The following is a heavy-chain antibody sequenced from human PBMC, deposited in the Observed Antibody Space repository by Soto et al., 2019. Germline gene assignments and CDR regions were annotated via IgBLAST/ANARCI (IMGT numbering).Heavy chain of an antibody. D-gene: IGHD6-13*01. V-gene: IGHV4-30-4*01. Sequence: SETLSLTCTVSGGSISSGDYYWSWIRQPPGKGLEWIGYIYYSGSTYYNPSLKSRVTISVDTSKNQFSLKLSSVTAADTAVYYCARQQLVQTYYFDYWGQGTLVTVSS. CDR3: ARQQLVQTYYFDY. CDR2: IYYSGST. CDR1: GGSISSGDYY. J-gene: IGHJ4*02.